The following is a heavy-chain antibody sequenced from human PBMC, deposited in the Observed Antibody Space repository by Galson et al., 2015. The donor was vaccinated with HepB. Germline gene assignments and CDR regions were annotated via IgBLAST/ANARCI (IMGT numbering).Heavy chain of an antibody. V-gene: IGHV1-69-2*01. Sequence: VKVSCKVSGYTFTDYYMHWVQQAPGKGLEWMGLVDPEDGETIYAEKFQGRVTITADTSTDTAYMELSSLRSEDTAVYYCATGVAVAGHEKYDAFDIWGQGTMVTVSS. D-gene: IGHD6-19*01. CDR2: VDPEDGET. CDR3: ATGVAVAGHEKYDAFDI. CDR1: GYTFTDYY. J-gene: IGHJ3*02.